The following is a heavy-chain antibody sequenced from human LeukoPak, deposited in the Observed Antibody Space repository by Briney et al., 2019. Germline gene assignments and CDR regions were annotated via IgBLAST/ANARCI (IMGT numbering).Heavy chain of an antibody. CDR2: IYPGDSDT. Sequence: GESLKISCKGSRYSFTSYWIGWVRQKPGKGLEWMGIIYPGDSDTRYSPSFQGQVTISADKSISTAYLQWSSLKASDTAMYYCAKSYDSSGYYSSAFDIWGQGTMVTVSS. CDR1: RYSFTSYW. V-gene: IGHV5-51*01. CDR3: AKSYDSSGYYSSAFDI. D-gene: IGHD3-22*01. J-gene: IGHJ3*02.